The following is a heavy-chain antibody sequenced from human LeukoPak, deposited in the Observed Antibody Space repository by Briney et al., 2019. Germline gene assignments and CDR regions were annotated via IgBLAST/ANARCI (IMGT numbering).Heavy chain of an antibody. CDR2: IYYSGST. V-gene: IGHV4-59*01. J-gene: IGHJ6*03. CDR3: ARGGCSSTSCYFWGHHYYYYYYMDV. D-gene: IGHD2-2*01. Sequence: SETLSLTCTVSGGSISSYYWSWIRQPPGKGLEWIGYIYYSGSTNYNPSLKSRVTISVDTSKNQFSLKLSSVTAADTAVYYCARGGCSSTSCYFWGHHYYYYYYMDVWGKGTTVTVSS. CDR1: GGSISSYY.